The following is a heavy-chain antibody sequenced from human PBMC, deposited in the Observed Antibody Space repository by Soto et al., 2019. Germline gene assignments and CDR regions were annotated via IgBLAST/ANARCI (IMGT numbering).Heavy chain of an antibody. CDR2: ISDYNGNT. Sequence: ASVKVSCKASGYTFSTYAISWVRQAPGQGLEWMGWISDYNGNTNYAQNLQGRVTMTTDTSTSTAYMELRSLRSDDTAVYYCALEDIVVVVAALDFWCQGIMVNGSS. J-gene: IGHJ3*01. CDR3: ALEDIVVVVAALDF. V-gene: IGHV1-18*01. CDR1: GYTFSTYA. D-gene: IGHD2-15*01.